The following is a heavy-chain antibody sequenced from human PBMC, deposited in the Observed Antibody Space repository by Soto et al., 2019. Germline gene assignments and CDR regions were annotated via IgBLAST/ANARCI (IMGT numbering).Heavy chain of an antibody. CDR3: ARPSDVGLASSFEY. V-gene: IGHV1-3*01. CDR1: GYTFTSYA. Sequence: GASVKVSCKASGYTFTSYAMHWVRQAPGQRIEWMGWINAGNGNTKYSQKFQGRVTITRDTSASTAYLQWSSLRASDTAIYFCARPSDVGLASSFEYWGQGTQVTVSS. J-gene: IGHJ4*02. CDR2: INAGNGNT.